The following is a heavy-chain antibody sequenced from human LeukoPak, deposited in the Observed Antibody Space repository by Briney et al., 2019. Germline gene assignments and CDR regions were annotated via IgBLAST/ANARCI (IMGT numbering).Heavy chain of an antibody. D-gene: IGHD6-13*01. CDR1: GFTFSSYG. V-gene: IGHV3-30*18. J-gene: IGHJ4*02. Sequence: PGGSLRLSCAASGFTFSSYGMHWVRQAPGKGLEWVAVISYDGSNKYYADSVKGRFTISRDNSKNTLYLQMNSLRAEDTAVYYCAKGRGYSSSWYDYWGQGTLITVSS. CDR2: ISYDGSNK. CDR3: AKGRGYSSSWYDY.